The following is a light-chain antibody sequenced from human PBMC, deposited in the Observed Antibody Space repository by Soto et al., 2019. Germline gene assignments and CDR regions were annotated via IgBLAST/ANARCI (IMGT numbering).Light chain of an antibody. CDR3: QTWGTGIQV. Sequence: QLVLTQSPSASASLGASVKLTCTLSSGHNTYAIAWHQQQPEKGPRYLMKLNSDGSHSKGAGIPDRFSGSSSGAERYLTISSLQSEDEADYYCQTWGTGIQVFGGGTKLTVL. CDR1: SGHNTYA. CDR2: LNSDGSH. V-gene: IGLV4-69*01. J-gene: IGLJ3*02.